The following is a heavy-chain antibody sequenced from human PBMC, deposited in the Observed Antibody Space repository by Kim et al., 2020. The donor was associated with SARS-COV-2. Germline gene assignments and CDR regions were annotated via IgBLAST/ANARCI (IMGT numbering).Heavy chain of an antibody. V-gene: IGHV4-59*01. CDR2: IYYSGST. CDR1: GGSISSYY. D-gene: IGHD4-17*01. J-gene: IGHJ3*02. Sequence: SETLSLTCTVSGGSISSYYWSWIRQPPGKGLEWIGYIYYSGSTNYNPSLKSRVTISVDTSKNQFSLKLSSVTAADTAVYYCARAPDYARDAFDIWGQGTMVTVSS. CDR3: ARAPDYARDAFDI.